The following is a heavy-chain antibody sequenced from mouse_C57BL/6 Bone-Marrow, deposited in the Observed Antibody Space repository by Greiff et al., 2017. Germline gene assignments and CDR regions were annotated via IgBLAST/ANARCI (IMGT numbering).Heavy chain of an antibody. J-gene: IGHJ2*01. CDR3: AAYYSNYVDY. V-gene: IGHV1-69*01. Sequence: LQLQQPGAELVMPGASVKLSCKASGYTFTSYWMHWVKQRPGQGLEWIGEIDPSDSYTNYNQKFKGKSTLTVDKSSSTAYMQLSSLTSEDSAVYYCAAYYSNYVDYWGQGTTLTVSS. D-gene: IGHD2-5*01. CDR2: IDPSDSYT. CDR1: GYTFTSYW.